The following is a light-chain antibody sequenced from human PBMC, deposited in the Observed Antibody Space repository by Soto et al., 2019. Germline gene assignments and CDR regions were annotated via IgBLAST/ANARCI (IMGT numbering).Light chain of an antibody. J-gene: IGKJ1*01. CDR2: AAS. CDR3: QQYNDYSGM. CDR1: RTIYNY. V-gene: IGKV1-39*01. Sequence: DIQMTQSPSSLSASVGDRVTITCLASRTIYNYLNWYQQKPGEAPRLLIYAASNLQRGVPSGFSGSGSGTDFTLTISSLQPEDFATYYCQQYNDYSGMFGQGTKVDIK.